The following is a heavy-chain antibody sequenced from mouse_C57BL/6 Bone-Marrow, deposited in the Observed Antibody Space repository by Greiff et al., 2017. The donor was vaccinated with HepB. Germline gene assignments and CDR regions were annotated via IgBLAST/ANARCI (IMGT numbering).Heavy chain of an antibody. D-gene: IGHD2-2*01. CDR2: IYPGSGST. Sequence: QVQLQQSGAELVKPGASVKMSCKASGYTFTSYWITWVKQRPGQGLEWIGDIYPGSGSTNYNEKFKSKATLTVDTSSSTAHMQLSSLTSEDSAVYYCARGGYDKDYWGQGTTLTVSS. J-gene: IGHJ2*01. CDR1: GYTFTSYW. CDR3: ARGGYDKDY. V-gene: IGHV1-55*01.